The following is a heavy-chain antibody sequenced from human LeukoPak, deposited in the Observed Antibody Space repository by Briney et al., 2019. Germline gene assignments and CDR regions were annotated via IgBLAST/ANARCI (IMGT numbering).Heavy chain of an antibody. J-gene: IGHJ4*02. CDR2: IIPILGIA. Sequence: GASVKVSCKASGGTFSSYAISWVRQAPGQGLEWMGRIIPILGIANYAQKFQGRVTITADKSTSTAYMELSSLRSEDTAVYYCAREGYYDSSGYYLDYWGQGTLVTVSS. V-gene: IGHV1-69*04. CDR1: GGTFSSYA. CDR3: AREGYYDSSGYYLDY. D-gene: IGHD3-22*01.